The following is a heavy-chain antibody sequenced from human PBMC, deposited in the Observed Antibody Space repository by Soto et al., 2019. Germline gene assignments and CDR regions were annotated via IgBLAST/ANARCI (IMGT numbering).Heavy chain of an antibody. V-gene: IGHV4-39*01. CDR1: GASISSSGYY. CDR3: ARHKPNTSGWYYYGMDV. J-gene: IGHJ6*02. Sequence: QLQLQESGPGLVKPSETLSLTCTVSGASISSSGYYWGWIRQPPGKGLEWIGSTYYSGTTYYNPSLKSRVTISVDTSKNQFSRKLSSVTAADTAVYYCARHKPNTSGWYYYGMDVWGQGTTLTVSS. D-gene: IGHD6-25*01. CDR2: TYYSGTT.